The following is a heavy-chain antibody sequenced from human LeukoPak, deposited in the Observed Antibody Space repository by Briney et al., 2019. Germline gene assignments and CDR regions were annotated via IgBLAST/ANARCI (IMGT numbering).Heavy chain of an antibody. D-gene: IGHD6-19*01. CDR1: GFTFSTHG. V-gene: IGHV3-30*18. CDR2: ISYDGSDK. J-gene: IGHJ4*02. CDR3: AKDRRIGVAEIGFEDY. Sequence: PGRSLRLSCAASGFTFSTHGMHWVRQAPGKGLEWVAIISYDGSDKYYADSVKGRFTISRDNSKNTLYLQMNSLRAEDTAVYYCAKDRRIGVAEIGFEDYWGQGTLVTVSS.